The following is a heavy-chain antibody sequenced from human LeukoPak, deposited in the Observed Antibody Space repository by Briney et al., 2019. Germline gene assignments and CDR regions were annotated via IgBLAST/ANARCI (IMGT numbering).Heavy chain of an antibody. CDR2: IYTSGST. Sequence: PSETLSLTCTVSGGSISIYYWNWIRQPAGKRLEWIGRIYTSGSTNYNPSLKSRVTMSVDTSKNQFSLKLSSVTAADTAVYYCARFIAAAGGNWFDPWGQGTLVTVSS. CDR3: ARFIAAAGGNWFDP. J-gene: IGHJ5*02. D-gene: IGHD6-13*01. CDR1: GGSISIYY. V-gene: IGHV4-4*07.